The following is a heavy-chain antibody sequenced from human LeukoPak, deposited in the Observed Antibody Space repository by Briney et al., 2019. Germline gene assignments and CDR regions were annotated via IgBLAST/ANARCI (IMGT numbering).Heavy chain of an antibody. V-gene: IGHV4-39*01. Sequence: PSETLSLTCTVSGGSISSSSYYWGWIRQPPGKGLEWIGSIYYSGSTYYNPSLKSRVTISVDTSKNQFSLKLSSVTAADTAVYYCATQDGGLFYYDSSGYYLGAFDIWGQGTMVTVSS. CDR1: GGSISSSSYY. J-gene: IGHJ3*02. CDR3: ATQDGGLFYYDSSGYYLGAFDI. CDR2: IYYSGST. D-gene: IGHD3-22*01.